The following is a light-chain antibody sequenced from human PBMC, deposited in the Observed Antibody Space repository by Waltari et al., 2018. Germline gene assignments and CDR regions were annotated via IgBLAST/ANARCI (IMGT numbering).Light chain of an antibody. CDR2: GVS. CDR1: QSISSN. J-gene: IGKJ2*01. Sequence: DTMMTQSPDTLSVSPGERATPSCRASQSISSNLAWYQQKPGQAPRLLIFGVSTRATGIPARFSGSGSGTEFTLTISSLESEDFGIYYCQQYNNWPPEMYTFGQGTKLEI. V-gene: IGKV3D-15*01. CDR3: QQYNNWPPEMYT.